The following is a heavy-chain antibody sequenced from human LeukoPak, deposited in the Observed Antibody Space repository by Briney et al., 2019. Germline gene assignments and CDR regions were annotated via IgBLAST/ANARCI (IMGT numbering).Heavy chain of an antibody. CDR2: IWYDGSNK. CDR1: GFTFSSYG. J-gene: IGHJ3*01. D-gene: IGHD6-13*01. CDR3: ARKQAGLHDVLDV. Sequence: GGSLRLSCAASGFTFSSYGMQWVRQAPGKGLEWVAVIWYDGSNKYYADSVKGRFTISRDNSKNTLYLQMNSLRAEDTAVYYCARKQAGLHDVLDVWGQGTVVSVS. V-gene: IGHV3-33*01.